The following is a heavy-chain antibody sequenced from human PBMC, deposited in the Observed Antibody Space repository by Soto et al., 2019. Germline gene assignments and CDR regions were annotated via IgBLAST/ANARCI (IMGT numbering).Heavy chain of an antibody. CDR3: ARVWGWHFDL. J-gene: IGHJ2*01. CDR1: GFSVSSNY. V-gene: IGHV3-53*02. Sequence: EVQLVETGGGLMQPGGSLRLSCAASGFSVSSNYMSWVRQAPGKGLQWLSVVYSGGSGNYADSVKGRCTSSRDNSKNTVYLQLISLRVEDTAVYYCARVWGWHFDLWGRGTLVTVSS. D-gene: IGHD7-27*01. CDR2: VYSGGSG.